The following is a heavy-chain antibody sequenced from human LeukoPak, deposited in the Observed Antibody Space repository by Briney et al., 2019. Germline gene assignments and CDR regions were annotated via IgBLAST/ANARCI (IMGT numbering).Heavy chain of an antibody. V-gene: IGHV1-18*01. CDR2: ISAYNGNT. CDR3: ARHPSPQLHHFDY. J-gene: IGHJ4*02. Sequence: ASVKVSCKASGYTFINYGINWVRQAPGQGLEWMGWISAYNGNTNYAQSLQGRVTMTTDTSTSTVYMELSSLRSEDTAMYYCARHPSPQLHHFDYWGQGTLVTVSS. CDR1: GYTFINYG. D-gene: IGHD2-2*01.